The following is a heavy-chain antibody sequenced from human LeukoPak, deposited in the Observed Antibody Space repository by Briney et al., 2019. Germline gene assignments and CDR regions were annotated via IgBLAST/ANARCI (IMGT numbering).Heavy chain of an antibody. Sequence: SGTLSLTCAVSGDSISSENWWSWVRQPPEKGLEWIGEIYHRGTTHYNPSLGSRVTISMDKSKNQLSLNLISVTAADTAVYYCARDPGAGVETLDYWGQGTLVTVSS. CDR1: GDSISSENW. V-gene: IGHV4-4*02. D-gene: IGHD6-19*01. CDR2: IYHRGTT. CDR3: ARDPGAGVETLDY. J-gene: IGHJ4*02.